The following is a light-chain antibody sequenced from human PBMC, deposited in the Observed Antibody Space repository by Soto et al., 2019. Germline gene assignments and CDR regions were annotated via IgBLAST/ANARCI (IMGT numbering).Light chain of an antibody. Sequence: DIQMTQYPSTLSASVGDRVTITCRASQSISSWLAWYQQKPGKAPKLLIYKASSLESGVPSRFSGSGSGTEFTLTISSLQPDDFATYYCQQYNSYPWTFGKGTKVEIK. V-gene: IGKV1-5*03. CDR2: KAS. CDR1: QSISSW. J-gene: IGKJ1*01. CDR3: QQYNSYPWT.